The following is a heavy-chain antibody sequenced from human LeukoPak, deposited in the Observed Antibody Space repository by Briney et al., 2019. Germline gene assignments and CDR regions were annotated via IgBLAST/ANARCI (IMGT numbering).Heavy chain of an antibody. D-gene: IGHD3-10*01. Sequence: GGSLRLSCEAYGFSFSTYGMHWVRQAPGKVPEWVAVIWYDGSRQYYAGSVKGRFNIFREMSNNTLYLQMNSLRVDDTALYYCARDLGLKYGSGTYKFDPWGRGTLVIVSS. V-gene: IGHV3-33*08. CDR1: GFSFSTYG. CDR3: ARDLGLKYGSGTYKFDP. CDR2: IWYDGSRQ. J-gene: IGHJ5*02.